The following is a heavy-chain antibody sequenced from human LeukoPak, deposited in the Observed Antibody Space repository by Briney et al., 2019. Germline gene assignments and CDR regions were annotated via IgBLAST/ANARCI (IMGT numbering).Heavy chain of an antibody. CDR1: GYTFTGYY. Sequence: GASVKVSCKASGYTFTGYYMHWVRQAPGQGLEWMGWINPNSGGTNYAQKFQGRVTMTRDTSISTAYMELSRLRSDDTAVYYCARVARNLYSSSWYPFGYWGQGTLVTVPS. CDR2: INPNSGGT. J-gene: IGHJ4*02. V-gene: IGHV1-2*02. D-gene: IGHD6-13*01. CDR3: ARVARNLYSSSWYPFGY.